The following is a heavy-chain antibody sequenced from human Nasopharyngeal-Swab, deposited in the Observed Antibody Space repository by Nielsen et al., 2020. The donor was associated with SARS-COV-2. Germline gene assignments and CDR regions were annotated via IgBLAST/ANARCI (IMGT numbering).Heavy chain of an antibody. CDR1: GFTFSSYG. CDR3: ARGAAAGMNY. V-gene: IGHV3-33*01. Sequence: GGSLRLSCAASGFTFSSYGMHWVRQAPGQGLAWVAVIWFDGSNKFYADSVKGRFTISRDNSKNTLYLQMNSLRAEDTAVYYCARGAAAGMNYWGQGTLVTVSS. D-gene: IGHD6-13*01. J-gene: IGHJ4*02. CDR2: IWFDGSNK.